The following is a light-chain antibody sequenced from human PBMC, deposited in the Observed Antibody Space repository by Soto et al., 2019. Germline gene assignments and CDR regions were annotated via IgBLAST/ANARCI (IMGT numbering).Light chain of an antibody. CDR1: QTISSTY. CDR3: QQYGSSPKT. V-gene: IGKV3-20*01. Sequence: EIVLTQSPGTLSLSPGDRATLSCRASQTISSTYLAWYQQKPGQAPRLLIYAASTRATVIPDRFSGSGSGTDFNLTISRLEHEDFAGYYCQQYGSSPKTFGQGTKVEI. J-gene: IGKJ1*01. CDR2: AAS.